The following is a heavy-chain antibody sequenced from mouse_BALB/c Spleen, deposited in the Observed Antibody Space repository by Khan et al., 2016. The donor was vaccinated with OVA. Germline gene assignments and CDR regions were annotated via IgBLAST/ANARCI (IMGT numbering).Heavy chain of an antibody. CDR3: ARTARIKY. CDR1: GYSITSGYG. J-gene: IGHJ2*01. V-gene: IGHV3-2*02. Sequence: EVELKESGPGLVKPSQSLSLTCTVTGYSITSGYGWNWIRQFPGNKLEWMGYISYSGSTNYNPSLKSRISITRDTSKNQFFLQLNSVTTEDTATYYCARTARIKYWGQGTTLTVSS. CDR2: ISYSGST. D-gene: IGHD1-2*01.